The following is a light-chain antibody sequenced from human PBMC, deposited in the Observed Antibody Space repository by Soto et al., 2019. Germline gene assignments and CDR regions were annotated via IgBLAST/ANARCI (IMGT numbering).Light chain of an antibody. J-gene: IGKJ5*01. V-gene: IGKV1-9*01. CDR1: QGISSH. CDR3: QQVNSFPST. Sequence: TQVTQSSSSLSAXVGDXVTIXXRASQGISSHLAWYQQKPGKATKLLIYAASTGQTGVTSRFSGGGSGTDFTLTLSSLQPEDFATYYCQQVNSFPSTFGQGTRMEIK. CDR2: AAS.